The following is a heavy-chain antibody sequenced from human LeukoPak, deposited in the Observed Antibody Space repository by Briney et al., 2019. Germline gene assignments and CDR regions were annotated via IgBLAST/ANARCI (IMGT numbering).Heavy chain of an antibody. D-gene: IGHD6-13*01. Sequence: PGGSLRLSCAASGFTVSSNYMSWVRQAPGKGLEWVSVIYSGGSTYYADSVKGRFTISRDNSKNTLYLQMNSLRAEDTAVYYCASVRYSSSWHPLIYYYYYGMDVWGQGTTVTVSS. V-gene: IGHV3-66*01. J-gene: IGHJ6*02. CDR1: GFTVSSNY. CDR2: IYSGGST. CDR3: ASVRYSSSWHPLIYYYYYGMDV.